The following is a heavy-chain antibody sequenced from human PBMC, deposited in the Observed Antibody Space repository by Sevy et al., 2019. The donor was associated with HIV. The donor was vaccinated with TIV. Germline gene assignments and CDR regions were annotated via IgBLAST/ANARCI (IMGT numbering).Heavy chain of an antibody. CDR3: ARVPRPKYYDSSGYYYQH. CDR2: ISSSSSNI. CDR1: GFTFCSYS. Sequence: GGSLRLSCAASGFTFCSYSMNWVRQAPGKGLEWVSSISSSSSNIYYADSVKGRFTISRVNAKNSLYLQMNSLRAEDTAVYYCARVPRPKYYDSSGYYYQHWGQGTLVTVSS. J-gene: IGHJ1*01. D-gene: IGHD3-22*01. V-gene: IGHV3-21*01.